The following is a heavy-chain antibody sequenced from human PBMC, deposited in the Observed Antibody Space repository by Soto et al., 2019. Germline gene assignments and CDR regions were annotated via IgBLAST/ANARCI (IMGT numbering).Heavy chain of an antibody. Sequence: SETLSLTCTVSGGSISSGGYYWSWIRQHPGKGLEWIGYIYYSGSTYYNPSLKSRVTTSVDTSKNQFSLKLSSVTAADTAVYYCAKGAAAGRSESWFDPWGQGTLVTVSS. CDR3: AKGAAAGRSESWFDP. V-gene: IGHV4-31*03. CDR1: GGSISSGGYY. J-gene: IGHJ5*02. D-gene: IGHD6-13*01. CDR2: IYYSGST.